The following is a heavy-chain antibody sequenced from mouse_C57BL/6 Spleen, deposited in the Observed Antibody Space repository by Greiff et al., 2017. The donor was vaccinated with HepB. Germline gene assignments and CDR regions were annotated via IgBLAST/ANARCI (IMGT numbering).Heavy chain of an antibody. CDR2: INPNNGGT. J-gene: IGHJ4*01. CDR1: GYTFTDYN. D-gene: IGHD1-1*01. CDR3: ARSATVVAGCYAMGY. V-gene: IGHV1-22*01. Sequence: VQLQQSGPELVKPGASVKMSCKASGYTFTDYNMHWVKQSHGKSLEWIGYINPNNGGTSYNQKFKGKATLTVNKSSSTAYMELRSLTSEDSAVYYYARSATVVAGCYAMGYWGQGTSVTVSS.